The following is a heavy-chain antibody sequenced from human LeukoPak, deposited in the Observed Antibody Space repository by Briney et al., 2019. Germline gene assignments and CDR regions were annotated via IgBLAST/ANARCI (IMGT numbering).Heavy chain of an antibody. CDR3: AREGVTIFGVVTHLRAHTFDY. CDR2: IIPIFGTA. Sequence: PSVKVSCKASGGTFSSYAISWVRQAPGQGLEWMGGIIPIFGTANYAQKFQGRVAITADESTSTAYMELSSLRSEDTAVYYCAREGVTIFGVVTHLRAHTFDYWGQGTLVTVSS. CDR1: GGTFSSYA. J-gene: IGHJ4*02. V-gene: IGHV1-69*13. D-gene: IGHD3-3*01.